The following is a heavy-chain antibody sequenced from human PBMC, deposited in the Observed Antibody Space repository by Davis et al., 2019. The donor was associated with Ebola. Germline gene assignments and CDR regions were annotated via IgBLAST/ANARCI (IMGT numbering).Heavy chain of an antibody. D-gene: IGHD3-22*01. V-gene: IGHV1-18*01. CDR2: INAGNGNT. CDR3: ARDRVVVIDY. CDR1: GYTFTSYG. J-gene: IGHJ4*02. Sequence: ASVTVSCKASGYTFTSYGISWVRQAPGQGLEWMGWINAGNGNTKYSQKFQGRVTMTTDTSTSTAYMELRSLRSDDTAVYYCARDRVVVIDYWGQGTLVTVSS.